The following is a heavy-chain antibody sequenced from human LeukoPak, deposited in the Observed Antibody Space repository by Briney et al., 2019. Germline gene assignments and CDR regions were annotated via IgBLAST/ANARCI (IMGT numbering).Heavy chain of an antibody. CDR2: ISWNSGSI. V-gene: IGHV3-9*01. CDR3: AKGVSGYQGGWFDP. CDR1: GFTFDDYA. Sequence: GRSLRLSCAASGFTFDDYAMHWVRQAPGKGLEWVSGISWNSGSIGYADSVKGRFTISRDNAKNSLYLQMNNLRAEDTALYYCAKGVSGYQGGWFDPWGQGTLVTVSS. J-gene: IGHJ5*02. D-gene: IGHD3-22*01.